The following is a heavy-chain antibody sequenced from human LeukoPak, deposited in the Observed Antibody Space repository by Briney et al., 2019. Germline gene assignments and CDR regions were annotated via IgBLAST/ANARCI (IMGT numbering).Heavy chain of an antibody. J-gene: IGHJ4*02. CDR2: ISSSSSYI. V-gene: IGHV3-21*01. CDR3: ARDHYGDYHFDY. CDR1: GFTFSSYS. Sequence: GGSLRLSCAASGFTFSSYSMNWVRQAPGKGLEWVSSISSSSSYIYYADSVKGRFTISRDNAKNSLYLQMNSLRAEDTAVYYCARDHYGDYHFDYWGQGALVTVSS. D-gene: IGHD4-17*01.